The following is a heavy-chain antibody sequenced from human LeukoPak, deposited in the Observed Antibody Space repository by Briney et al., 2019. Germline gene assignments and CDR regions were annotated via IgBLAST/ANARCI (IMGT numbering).Heavy chain of an antibody. CDR1: GFTFGDYA. CDR2: IYSGGRT. J-gene: IGHJ6*03. CDR3: ARVLSGRGSLYSYYYYMDV. V-gene: IGHV3-53*01. Sequence: GGSLRLSCTASGFTFGDYAMSWVRQAPGKGLEWVSVIYSGGRTYYGDSVKGRFTFSRDNSKNTLYLQMNSLRAEDTAVYYCARVLSGRGSLYSYYYYMDVWGKGTTVTISS. D-gene: IGHD3-10*01.